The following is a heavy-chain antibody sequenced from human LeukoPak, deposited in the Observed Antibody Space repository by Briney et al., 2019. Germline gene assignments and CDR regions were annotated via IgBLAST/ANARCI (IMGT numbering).Heavy chain of an antibody. Sequence: PGGSLRLSCAASGFTFSSYAMSWVRQAPGKGLEWVSSISSSSSSYIYYADSVKGRFTISRDNAKNSLYLQMNSLRAEDTAVYYCARGDWYSFDYWGQGTLVTVSS. CDR3: ARGDWYSFDY. CDR2: ISSSSSSYI. J-gene: IGHJ4*02. D-gene: IGHD6-19*01. CDR1: GFTFSSYA. V-gene: IGHV3-21*01.